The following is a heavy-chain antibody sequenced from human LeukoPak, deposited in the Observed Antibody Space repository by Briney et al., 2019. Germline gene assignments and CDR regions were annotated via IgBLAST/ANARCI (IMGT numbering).Heavy chain of an antibody. D-gene: IGHD3-22*01. CDR3: ARAKGYYDTNGLAY. V-gene: IGHV3-48*03. CDR1: GFTFSSYE. J-gene: IGHJ4*02. CDR2: ISSSGSTI. Sequence: PGGSLRLSCAASGFTFSSYEMNWVRQAPGKGLEWVSYISSSGSTIYYADSVKGRFTISRDNAKNSLYLQMNSLRAEDTAVYYCARAKGYYDTNGLAYWGQGTLVTVSS.